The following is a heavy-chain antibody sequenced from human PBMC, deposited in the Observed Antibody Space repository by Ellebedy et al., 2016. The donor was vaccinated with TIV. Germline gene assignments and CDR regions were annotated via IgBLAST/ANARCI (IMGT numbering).Heavy chain of an antibody. Sequence: GESLKISCAASGFTFSDYYMSWIRQAPGKGLEWVSYISSSGSTIYYADSVKGRFTISRDNAKNSLYLQMNSLRAEDTAVYYCARDYDFWGILDYWGQGTLVTVSS. CDR2: ISSSGSTI. J-gene: IGHJ4*02. V-gene: IGHV3-11*04. CDR1: GFTFSDYY. CDR3: ARDYDFWGILDY. D-gene: IGHD3-3*01.